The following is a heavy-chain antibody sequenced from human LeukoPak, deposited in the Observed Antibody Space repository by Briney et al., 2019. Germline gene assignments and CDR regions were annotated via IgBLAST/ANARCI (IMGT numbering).Heavy chain of an antibody. D-gene: IGHD2-15*01. V-gene: IGHV5-51*01. J-gene: IGHJ4*02. CDR2: IYPGESDT. CDR1: GYSFPNYW. Sequence: GGSLEISCKGSGYSFPNYWIGWVRQMHGKGLEWMGIIYPGESDTRYSPSFQGQVTISADKSISTAYLQWSSLKASDTAMYYCARQESSRYCSGGSCSYYFDYWGQGTLVTVSS. CDR3: ARQESSRYCSGGSCSYYFDY.